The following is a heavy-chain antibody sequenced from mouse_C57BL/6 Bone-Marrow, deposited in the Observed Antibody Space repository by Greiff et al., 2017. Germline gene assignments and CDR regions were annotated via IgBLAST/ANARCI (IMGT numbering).Heavy chain of an antibody. D-gene: IGHD1-1*01. CDR3: ARIEAFYYGYFDY. CDR1: GYTFTSYW. CDR2: IDPSDSYT. V-gene: IGHV1-69*01. J-gene: IGHJ2*01. Sequence: QVQLQQPGAELVMPGASVKLSCKASGYTFTSYWMHWVKQRPGQGLEWIGEIDPSDSYTNYNQKFKGKSTLTVDKSSSTAYMQLSRLTSEDSAVYYGARIEAFYYGYFDYWGQGTTLTVSS.